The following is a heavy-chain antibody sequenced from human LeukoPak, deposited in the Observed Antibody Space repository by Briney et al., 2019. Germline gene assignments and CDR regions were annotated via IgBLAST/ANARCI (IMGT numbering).Heavy chain of an antibody. J-gene: IGHJ3*02. CDR1: GFTFSDYY. V-gene: IGHV4-39*01. Sequence: PGGSLRLSCAASGFTFSDYYMSWIRQPPGKGLEWIGSIYYSGSTYYNPSLKSRVTISVDTSKNQFSLKLSSVTAADTAVYYCARPPSYSGSYYGHDAFDIWGQGTMVTVSS. CDR3: ARPPSYSGSYYGHDAFDI. D-gene: IGHD1-26*01. CDR2: IYYSGST.